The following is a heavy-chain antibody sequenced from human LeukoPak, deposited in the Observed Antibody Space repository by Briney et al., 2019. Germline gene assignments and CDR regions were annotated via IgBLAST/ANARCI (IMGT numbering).Heavy chain of an antibody. V-gene: IGHV4-59*01. CDR3: ARETYYYGSGSLPINWFDP. D-gene: IGHD3-10*01. CDR2: IYYSGST. J-gene: IGHJ5*02. Sequence: SETLSLTCTVSGGSIRSYYWNWIRQPPGKGLEWIGHIYYSGSTNYNPSLKSRVTISVDTSKNQFSLKLSSVTAADTAVYYCARETYYYGSGSLPINWFDPWGQGTLVTVSS. CDR1: GGSIRSYY.